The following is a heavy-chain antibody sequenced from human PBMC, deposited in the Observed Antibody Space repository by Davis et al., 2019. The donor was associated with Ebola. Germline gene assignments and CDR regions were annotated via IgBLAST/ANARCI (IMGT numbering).Heavy chain of an antibody. CDR1: GGSISSYY. CDR2: IYYSGST. Sequence: PSETLSLTCTVSGGSISSYYWSWIRQPPGKGLEWIGYIYYSGSTNYNPSLKSRVTISVDTSKNQFSLKLSSVTAADTAVYYCARDLPMSGYFTGRYYYGMDVWGQGTTVTVSS. CDR3: ARDLPMSGYFTGRYYYGMDV. D-gene: IGHD3-3*01. V-gene: IGHV4-59*12. J-gene: IGHJ6*02.